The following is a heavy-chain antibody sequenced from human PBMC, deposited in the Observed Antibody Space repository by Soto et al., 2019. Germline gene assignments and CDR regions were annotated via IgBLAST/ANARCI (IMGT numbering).Heavy chain of an antibody. V-gene: IGHV1-69*01. Sequence: QVQLVQSGAAVKKPGSSVKVSCKASGGNFSSYAISWLRQAPGQGLEWMGGIISIFGTANYAQKFQGRVTITADESTSTAYMELSSLSSEDTSVYYCAIDLEGYGSGSYYPQHYFDYWGQRTLVTVSS. D-gene: IGHD3-10*01. J-gene: IGHJ4*02. CDR2: IISIFGTA. CDR1: GGNFSSYA. CDR3: AIDLEGYGSGSYYPQHYFDY.